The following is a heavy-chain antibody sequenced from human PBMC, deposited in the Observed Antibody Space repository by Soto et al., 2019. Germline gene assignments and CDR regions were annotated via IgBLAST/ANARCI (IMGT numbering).Heavy chain of an antibody. CDR2: ISGSGGST. CDR3: AKDPGLIFGVVTLFDY. D-gene: IGHD3-3*01. CDR1: GFTFGSYA. Sequence: PGGSLILSCAASGFTFGSYAVSWVRQAPGKGLEWVSAISGSGGSTYYADSVKGRFTISRDNSKNTLYLQMNSLRAEDTAVYYCAKDPGLIFGVVTLFDYWGQGTLVTVSS. J-gene: IGHJ4*02. V-gene: IGHV3-23*01.